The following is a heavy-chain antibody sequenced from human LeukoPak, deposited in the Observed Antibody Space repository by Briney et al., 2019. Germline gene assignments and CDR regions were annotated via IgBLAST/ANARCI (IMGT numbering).Heavy chain of an antibody. CDR1: GGSISSYY. J-gene: IGHJ5*02. D-gene: IGHD2-2*01. Sequence: SETLSLTCTVSGGSISSYYWSWIRQPLGKGLEWIGYIYTSGSTNYNPSLKSRVTISVDTSKNQFSLKLSSVTAADTAVYYCARHGDIVVVPAAKGWFDPWGQGTLVTVSS. CDR2: IYTSGST. CDR3: ARHGDIVVVPAAKGWFDP. V-gene: IGHV4-4*09.